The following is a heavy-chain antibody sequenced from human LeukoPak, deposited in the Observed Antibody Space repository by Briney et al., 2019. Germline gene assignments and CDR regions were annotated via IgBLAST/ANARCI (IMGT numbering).Heavy chain of an antibody. J-gene: IGHJ4*02. CDR1: GITFSSYG. Sequence: GGSLRLSCAVSGITFSSYGMSWVRQAPGKGLEWVSAISGSGGSTDYADSVKGRFTISRDDSKNTLYLQMNGLRAEDTAVYYCARGGLDWGQGTLVTVSS. CDR2: ISGSGGST. CDR3: ARGGLD. V-gene: IGHV3-23*01.